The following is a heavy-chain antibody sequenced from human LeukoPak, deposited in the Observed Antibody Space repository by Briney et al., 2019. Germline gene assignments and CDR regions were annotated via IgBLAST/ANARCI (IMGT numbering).Heavy chain of an antibody. CDR1: GGTFSSYA. CDR3: AISPLAYCGGDCYLPFDY. D-gene: IGHD2-21*02. J-gene: IGHJ4*02. CDR2: IIPIFGTA. V-gene: IGHV1-69*05. Sequence: GASVKVSCKASGGTFSSYAIIWVRQAPGQGLEWMGGIIPIFGTANYAQKFQGRVTITTDESTSTAYMELSSLRSEDTAVYYCAISPLAYCGGDCYLPFDYWGQGTLVTVSS.